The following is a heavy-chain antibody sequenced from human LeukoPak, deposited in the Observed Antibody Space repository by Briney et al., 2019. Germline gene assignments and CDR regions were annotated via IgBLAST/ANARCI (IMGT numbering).Heavy chain of an antibody. V-gene: IGHV3-48*03. J-gene: IGHJ3*02. CDR1: GFTFSSYE. CDR3: ASGTGIDAFDI. D-gene: IGHD7-27*01. CDR2: ISSSGSTI. Sequence: PGGSLRLSCAGSGFTFSSYEMNWVRQAPGKGLEWVSYISSSGSTIYYADSVKGRFTISRDNAKNSLYLQMNSLRAEDTAVYYCASGTGIDAFDIWGQGTMVTVSS.